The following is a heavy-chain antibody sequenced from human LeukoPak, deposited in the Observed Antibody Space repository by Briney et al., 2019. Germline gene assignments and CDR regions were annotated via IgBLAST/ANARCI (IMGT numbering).Heavy chain of an antibody. CDR3: ARLGYCSGGSCYSGSKRYYYGMDV. Sequence: PGGSLRLSCAASGFTFSSDSMNWVRQSPGKGLEWVSSISNSSSYIYYADSVKSRFTISRDNAKNKLYLQMNSLRAEDTAVYYCARLGYCSGGSCYSGSKRYYYGMDVWGQGTTVTVSS. D-gene: IGHD2-15*01. J-gene: IGHJ6*02. V-gene: IGHV3-21*01. CDR2: ISNSSSYI. CDR1: GFTFSSDS.